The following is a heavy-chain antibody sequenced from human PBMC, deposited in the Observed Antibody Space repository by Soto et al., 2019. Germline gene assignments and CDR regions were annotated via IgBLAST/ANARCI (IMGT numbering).Heavy chain of an antibody. Sequence: PGGSLRLSCAASGFTFSSYAMSWVRQAPGKGLEWVSAISGSGGSTYYSDSVKGRFTISRDNSKNTLYLQMNSLRAEATAVYYCANRSVRSMKFVVSVGCWGQGTLVTVSS. D-gene: IGHD3-22*01. J-gene: IGHJ4*02. V-gene: IGHV3-23*01. CDR3: ANRSVRSMKFVVSVGC. CDR1: GFTFSSYA. CDR2: ISGSGGST.